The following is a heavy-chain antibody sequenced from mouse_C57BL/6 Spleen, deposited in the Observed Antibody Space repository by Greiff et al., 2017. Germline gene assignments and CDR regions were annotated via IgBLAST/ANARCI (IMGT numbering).Heavy chain of an antibody. CDR2: IYPGSGNT. Sequence: VQLQQSGAELVRPGASVKLSCKASGYTFTDYYINWVKQRPGQGLEWIARIYPGSGNTYYNEKFKGKATLTAEKSSSTAYMQLISLTSEDSAVYFCAHSSGYGYAMDYWGQGTSVTVSS. CDR3: AHSSGYGYAMDY. J-gene: IGHJ4*01. V-gene: IGHV1-76*01. D-gene: IGHD3-2*02. CDR1: GYTFTDYY.